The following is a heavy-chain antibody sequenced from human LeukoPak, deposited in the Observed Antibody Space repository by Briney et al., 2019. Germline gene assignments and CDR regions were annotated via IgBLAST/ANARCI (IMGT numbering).Heavy chain of an antibody. J-gene: IGHJ4*02. V-gene: IGHV4-59*12. CDR1: GGSISSYY. CDR2: IYYSGST. D-gene: IGHD1-7*01. CDR3: ARDSGNWNYDY. Sequence: PSETLSLTCTVSGGSISSYYWSWIRQPPGKGLEWIGYIYYSGSTNYNPSLKSRVTISVDTSKNQFSLKLSSVTAADTAVYYCARDSGNWNYDYWGQGTLVTVSS.